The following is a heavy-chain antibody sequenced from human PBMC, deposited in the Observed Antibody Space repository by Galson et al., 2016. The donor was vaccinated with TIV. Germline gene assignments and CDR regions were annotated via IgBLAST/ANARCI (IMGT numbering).Heavy chain of an antibody. CDR2: IDPSGGST. Sequence: SVKVSCKASGYTFTRYYMHWMRQAPGQGLEWMGVIDPSGGSTTYAQKFQGRVTMTRDTSTSTVYMELSSLTSEDTAVYYCATYGSGRQASFDFWGQGTTVTVSS. CDR1: GYTFTRYY. V-gene: IGHV1-46*03. D-gene: IGHD3-10*01. J-gene: IGHJ6*02. CDR3: ATYGSGRQASFDF.